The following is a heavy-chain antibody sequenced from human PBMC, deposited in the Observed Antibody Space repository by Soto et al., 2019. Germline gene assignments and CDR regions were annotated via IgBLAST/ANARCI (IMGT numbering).Heavy chain of an antibody. CDR1: GASINTDNY. V-gene: IGHV4-39*01. D-gene: IGHD6-19*01. CDR3: VKHELWLVRLT. CDR2: VHYTGST. J-gene: IGHJ5*02. Sequence: QLQLQESGPRLVRPSETLSLTCTVSGASINTDNYWGWVRQTPGKGLEWIGGVHYTGSTYYSSTLKGXXTXSXXTSKNQLSLTLRSVTAADTSMYYCVKHELWLVRLTWGQGTLVTVSS.